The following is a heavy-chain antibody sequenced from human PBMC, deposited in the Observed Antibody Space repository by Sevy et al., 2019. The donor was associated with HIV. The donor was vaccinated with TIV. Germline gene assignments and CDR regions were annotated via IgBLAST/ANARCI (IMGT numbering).Heavy chain of an antibody. D-gene: IGHD1-1*01. CDR2: INAGNGNT. V-gene: IGHV1-3*01. J-gene: IGHJ4*02. CDR3: ARDVEGALKYFDS. CDR1: GYTFIFYA. Sequence: ASVKVSCKASGYTFIFYAVHWVRQAPGQRLEWMGWINAGNGNTKYSQNLQGRLTITRDTSAGTTYMELTSLRSEDTAVYYCARDVEGALKYFDSWGQGTLVTVSS.